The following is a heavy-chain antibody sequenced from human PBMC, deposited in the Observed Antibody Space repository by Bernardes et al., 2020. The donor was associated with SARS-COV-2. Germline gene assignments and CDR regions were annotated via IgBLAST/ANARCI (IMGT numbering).Heavy chain of an antibody. CDR2: IRYDGINK. J-gene: IGHJ4*02. CDR3: ARDETGLDY. CDR1: GFTFRSYG. Sequence: GFLRLSCAASGFTFRSYGMHWVRQAPGKGLEWVALIRYDGINKYYGDSVKGRFTISRDNSKNTLYLQMNSLRVEDTAVYYCARDETGLDYWGQGTLVTVSS. V-gene: IGHV3-33*01. D-gene: IGHD3-10*01.